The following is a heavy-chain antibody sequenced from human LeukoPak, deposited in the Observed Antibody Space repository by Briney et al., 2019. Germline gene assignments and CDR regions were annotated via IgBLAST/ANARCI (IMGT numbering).Heavy chain of an antibody. CDR3: ARDVVARPPPSLDY. CDR2: ISSSSSYI. Sequence: GGSLRLSCAASGFTFSSYSVNWVRQAPGKGLEWVSSISSSSSYIYYADSVKGRFTISRDNAKNSLYLQMNSLRAEDTAVYYCARDVVARPPPSLDYWGQGTLVTVSS. CDR1: GFTFSSYS. J-gene: IGHJ4*02. V-gene: IGHV3-21*01. D-gene: IGHD2-15*01.